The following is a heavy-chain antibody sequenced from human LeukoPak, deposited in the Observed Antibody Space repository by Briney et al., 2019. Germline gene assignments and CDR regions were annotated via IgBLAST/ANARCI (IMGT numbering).Heavy chain of an antibody. V-gene: IGHV4-61*01. CDR2: VYYSGST. CDR3: ARGRIYSSGWYDVRKYFDY. Sequence: SETLSLTCTVSGGSVSSGSYYWSWIRQPPGKGLEWIGYVYYSGSTNYNPSLKSRVTISVDTSKNQFPLKLSSVTAADTAVYYCARGRIYSSGWYDVRKYFDYWGQGTLVTVSS. J-gene: IGHJ4*02. D-gene: IGHD6-19*01. CDR1: GGSVSSGSYY.